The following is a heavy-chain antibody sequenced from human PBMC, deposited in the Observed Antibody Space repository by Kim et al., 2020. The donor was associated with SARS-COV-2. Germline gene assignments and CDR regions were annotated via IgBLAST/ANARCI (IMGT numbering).Heavy chain of an antibody. J-gene: IGHJ3*01. CDR3: AIHVIGATLAFDL. CDR2: VSSGSHYL. V-gene: IGHV3-21*06. CDR1: GFIFSAYT. Sequence: GGSLRLSCAAYGFIFSAYTMHWVRQAPGRGLQWVASVSSGSHYLYYADSVRGRFTISRDNAKNSLYLQMNSLRAEDTAVYYCAIHVIGATLAFDLWGQGTMVTVSS. D-gene: IGHD1-26*01.